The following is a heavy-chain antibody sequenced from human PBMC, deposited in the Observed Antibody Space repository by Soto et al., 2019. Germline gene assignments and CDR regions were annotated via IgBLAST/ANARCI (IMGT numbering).Heavy chain of an antibody. CDR1: GFTFTSSA. CDR3: AADWLTIAVAGDYYYYGMDV. V-gene: IGHV1-58*01. J-gene: IGHJ6*02. D-gene: IGHD6-19*01. CDR2: IVVGSGNT. Sequence: SVKVSCKASGFTFTSSAVQWVRQARGQRLEWIGWIVVGSGNTNYAQKFQERVTITRDMSTSTAYMELSSLRSEDTAVYYCAADWLTIAVAGDYYYYGMDVWG.